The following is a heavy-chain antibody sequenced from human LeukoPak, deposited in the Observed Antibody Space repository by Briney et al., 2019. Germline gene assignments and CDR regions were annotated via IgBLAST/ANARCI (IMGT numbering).Heavy chain of an antibody. V-gene: IGHV4-59*01. J-gene: IGHJ3*02. CDR1: GGSISGYY. CDR2: IYYSGSTT. Sequence: SETLSLTCTVSGGSISGYYWSWIRQPPGKGLEWIGYIYYSGSTTNYNPSLKSRVTISVDTSKNQLSLRLSSVTAADTAVYYCESDTDDKGAFDMWGQGTMVTVSS. D-gene: IGHD3-22*01. CDR3: ESDTDDKGAFDM.